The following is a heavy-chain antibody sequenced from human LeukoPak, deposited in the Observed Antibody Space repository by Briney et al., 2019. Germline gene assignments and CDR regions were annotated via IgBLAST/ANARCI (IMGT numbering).Heavy chain of an antibody. Sequence: GGSLRLSCAASGFTFSSYSMNWVRQAPGKGLEWVSSISSSSSDIYYADSVKGRFTISRDNAKNSLYLQMNSLRAEDTAVYYCARGPHVGTAMVLDVWGKGTTVTVSS. D-gene: IGHD5-18*01. V-gene: IGHV3-21*01. J-gene: IGHJ6*04. CDR2: ISSSSSDI. CDR1: GFTFSSYS. CDR3: ARGPHVGTAMVLDV.